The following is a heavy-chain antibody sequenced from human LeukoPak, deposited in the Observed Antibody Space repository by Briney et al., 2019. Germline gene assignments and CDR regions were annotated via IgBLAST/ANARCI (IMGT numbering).Heavy chain of an antibody. Sequence: SETLSLTCAVYGGSFSGYYWSWIRQPPGKGLEWIGEINHSGSTNYNPSLKSRVTISVDPSKNQFSLKLSSVTAADTAVYYCARGSVPSSLFDYWGQGTLVTVSS. D-gene: IGHD1-1*01. CDR3: ARGSVPSSLFDY. CDR1: GGSFSGYY. V-gene: IGHV4-34*01. CDR2: INHSGST. J-gene: IGHJ4*02.